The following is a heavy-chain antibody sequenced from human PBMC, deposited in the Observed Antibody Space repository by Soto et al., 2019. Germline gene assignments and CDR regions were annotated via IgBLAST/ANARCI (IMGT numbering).Heavy chain of an antibody. CDR2: ISGSDGST. D-gene: IGHD2-8*01. V-gene: IGHV3-23*01. CDR1: GLTFSSCG. CDR3: AKEGLSSLYFFDY. Sequence: PGGSLRLSCAASGLTFSSCGMNWVRQAPGKGLEWVSTISGSDGSTYYADSVKGRFTTSRDNSKNTLYLQMNSLRAEDTAVYYCAKEGLSSLYFFDYWGQGTLVTVSS. J-gene: IGHJ4*02.